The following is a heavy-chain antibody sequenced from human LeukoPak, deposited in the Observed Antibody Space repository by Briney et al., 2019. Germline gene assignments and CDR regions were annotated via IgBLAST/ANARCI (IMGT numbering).Heavy chain of an antibody. CDR1: GGTFSISA. Sequence: SAKDSCKASGGTFSISAISWVREAPGQGLEWMGRIIPILGIANYAQKFQGRVTITADKSTSTAYMELSSLRSEDTAVYYCARDLRNDGTTHDYWGQGTLVTVSS. CDR2: IIPILGIA. CDR3: ARDLRNDGTTHDY. D-gene: IGHD1-1*01. J-gene: IGHJ4*02. V-gene: IGHV1-69*04.